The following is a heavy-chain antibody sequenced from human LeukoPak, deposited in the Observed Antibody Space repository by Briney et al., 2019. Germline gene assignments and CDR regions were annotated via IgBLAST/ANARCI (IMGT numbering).Heavy chain of an antibody. D-gene: IGHD2-2*01. V-gene: IGHV3-11*04. Sequence: PGGSLRLSCAASGFTFSDNYMSWIRQAPGKGLEWVSYISSSGSTIYYADSVKGRFTISRDNAKNSLYLQMNSLRAEDTAVYYCARPCCSSTSCYRFDPWGQGTLVTVSS. CDR3: ARPCCSSTSCYRFDP. J-gene: IGHJ5*02. CDR1: GFTFSDNY. CDR2: ISSSGSTI.